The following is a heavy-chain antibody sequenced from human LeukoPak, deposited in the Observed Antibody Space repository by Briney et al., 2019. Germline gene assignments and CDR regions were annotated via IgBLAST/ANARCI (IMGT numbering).Heavy chain of an antibody. V-gene: IGHV1-69*13. CDR3: ATYHISSPSGYYYYGMDV. J-gene: IGHJ6*02. Sequence: SVKVSCKAFGGTFSRYAISWVRQAPGQGLEWMGGVIPIFGTANYAQKFQGRVTITADESTSTAYMELSSLRSEDTAVYYCATYHISSPSGYYYYGMDVWGQGTTVTVSS. CDR1: GGTFSRYA. D-gene: IGHD3-3*02. CDR2: VIPIFGTA.